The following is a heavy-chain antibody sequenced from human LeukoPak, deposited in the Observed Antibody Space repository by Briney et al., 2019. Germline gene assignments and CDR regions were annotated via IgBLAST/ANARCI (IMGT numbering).Heavy chain of an antibody. CDR3: ASNYYGSGSYDLNNWFDP. Sequence: SVKVSCKASGGTFSSYAISWVRQAPGQGLEWMGGIIPIFGTANYAQKFQGRVTITADESTSTAYMELSSLRSEDTAVYYCASNYYGSGSYDLNNWFDPWGQGTLVTVSS. CDR1: GGTFSSYA. J-gene: IGHJ5*02. CDR2: IIPIFGTA. V-gene: IGHV1-69*13. D-gene: IGHD3-10*01.